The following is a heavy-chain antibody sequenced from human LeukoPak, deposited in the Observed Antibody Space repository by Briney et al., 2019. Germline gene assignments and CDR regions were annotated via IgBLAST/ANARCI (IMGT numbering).Heavy chain of an antibody. D-gene: IGHD2-2*01. CDR3: ARALPICSSTSCYLEWFDP. J-gene: IGHJ5*02. CDR1: GGSISSGGYY. CDR2: IYHSGST. Sequence: SETLSLTCTVSGGSISSGGYYWSWIRQPPGKGLEWIGYIYHSGSTYYNPSLKSRVTISVDRSKNQFSLKLSSVTAADTAVYYCARALPICSSTSCYLEWFDPWGQGTLVTVSS. V-gene: IGHV4-30-2*01.